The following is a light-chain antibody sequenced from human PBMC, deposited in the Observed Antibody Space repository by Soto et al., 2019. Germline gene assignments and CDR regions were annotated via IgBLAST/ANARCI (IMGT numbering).Light chain of an antibody. J-gene: IGKJ1*01. V-gene: IGKV3D-20*02. Sequence: EIVLTQSPGTLSLSPGERATLSCRASQTISNTFLAWYQQRPGQAPRLLIYGASGRAAGIPDRFSGSGSGTDFTLTISSLEPEDFAVYYCQQRSIWPWTFGQGTKVEIK. CDR1: QTISNTF. CDR2: GAS. CDR3: QQRSIWPWT.